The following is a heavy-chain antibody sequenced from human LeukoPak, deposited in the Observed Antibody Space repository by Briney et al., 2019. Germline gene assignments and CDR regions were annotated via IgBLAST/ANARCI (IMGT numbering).Heavy chain of an antibody. CDR2: ISSSSSTI. D-gene: IGHD1-26*01. V-gene: IGHV3-48*04. CDR3: AKEEGGELHRFGH. J-gene: IGHJ4*02. CDR1: GFTFSSYS. Sequence: PGGSLRLSCAASGFTFSSYSMNWVRQAPGKGLEWVSYISSSSSTIYYADSVKGRFTISRDNAKNSLYLQMNSLRAEDTALYYCAKEEGGELHRFGHWGQGTLVTVSS.